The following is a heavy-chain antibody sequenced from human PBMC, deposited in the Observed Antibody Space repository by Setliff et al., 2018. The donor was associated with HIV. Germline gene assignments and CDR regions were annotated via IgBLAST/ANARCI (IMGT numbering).Heavy chain of an antibody. CDR2: IFYSGST. CDR1: GGSIRTGTHY. Sequence: SETLSLTCTVSGGSIRTGTHYWSWIRQPPGKGLEWIGDIFYSGSTNYNPSLKRRVTISVDASRNQFSLRLSSVTAADTAVYYCARHDCGGDCSINWFDPWGQGTLVTVSS. CDR3: ARHDCGGDCSINWFDP. V-gene: IGHV4-61*01. J-gene: IGHJ5*02. D-gene: IGHD2-21*02.